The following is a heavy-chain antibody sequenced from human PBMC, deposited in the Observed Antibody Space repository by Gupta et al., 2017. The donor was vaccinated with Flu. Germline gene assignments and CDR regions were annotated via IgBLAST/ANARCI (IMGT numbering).Heavy chain of an antibody. CDR2: IDTGGNSI. Sequence: EVQLVESGGGLVQPGGSLRLSCAASGFTFTQYGMNWVRQAPGKGLEWLSYIDTGGNSIYYADSVKGRFTVSRDNAKTSLYLQMNSLRAEDTAVYYCARIGYVGGRTLGDYWGQGTLVTVSS. CDR3: ARIGYVGGRTLGDY. D-gene: IGHD6-13*01. J-gene: IGHJ4*02. V-gene: IGHV3-48*01. CDR1: GFTFTQYG.